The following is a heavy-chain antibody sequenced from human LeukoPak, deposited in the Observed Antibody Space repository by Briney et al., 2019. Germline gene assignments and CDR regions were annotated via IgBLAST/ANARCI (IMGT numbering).Heavy chain of an antibody. Sequence: SQTLSLTCTVSGGSISSGSYYWNWIRQPAGKGLEWIGRIYTSGSTNYNPSLKSRVTMSVDTSKNQFSLKLSSVTAADTAVYYCARDGDYMDVWGKGTTVTISS. CDR3: ARDGDYMDV. D-gene: IGHD3-10*01. V-gene: IGHV4-61*02. CDR1: GGSISSGSYY. J-gene: IGHJ6*03. CDR2: IYTSGST.